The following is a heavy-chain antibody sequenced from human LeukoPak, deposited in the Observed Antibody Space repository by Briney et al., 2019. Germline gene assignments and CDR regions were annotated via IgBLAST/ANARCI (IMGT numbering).Heavy chain of an antibody. Sequence: GGSLRLSCAASGFTFSGYALYWVRQAPGKGLEWVGHIKSKTDGGTTDFAAPVKGRFTISRDDSKNTLFLQMNSLKTEDTAVYYCTTGTWIQLWLPDYWGQGTLVTVSS. CDR1: GFTFSGYA. CDR3: TTGTWIQLWLPDY. V-gene: IGHV3-15*01. CDR2: IKSKTDGGTT. D-gene: IGHD5-18*01. J-gene: IGHJ4*02.